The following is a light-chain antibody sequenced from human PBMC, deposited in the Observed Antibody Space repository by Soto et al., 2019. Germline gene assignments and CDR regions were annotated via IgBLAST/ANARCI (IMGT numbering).Light chain of an antibody. Sequence: ETVLTQSPRTLSLSPGERATLSCRASQSVSSSYLAWYQQKPGQAPRLLIYGASSRATGIPDRFSGSGSGTDFTLTISRLEPEDFAVYYCQQYGSSPPSWTFGQGTKVEIK. CDR2: GAS. J-gene: IGKJ1*01. CDR1: QSVSSSY. V-gene: IGKV3-20*01. CDR3: QQYGSSPPSWT.